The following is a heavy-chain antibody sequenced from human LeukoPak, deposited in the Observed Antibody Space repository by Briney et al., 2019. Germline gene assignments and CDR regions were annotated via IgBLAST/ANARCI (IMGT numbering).Heavy chain of an antibody. D-gene: IGHD3-16*01. CDR1: GYMFTRHY. CDR3: AREGGGLGYFDS. CDR2: INPSDGST. J-gene: IGHJ4*02. Sequence: ASVKVSCKATGYMFTRHYVHWVRQAPGHGLEWMGIINPSDGSTNYAQKFQGRVTMTTDTSTSTVYMELSSLRFEDTAVYYCAREGGGLGYFDSWGQGTLVTVSS. V-gene: IGHV1-46*01.